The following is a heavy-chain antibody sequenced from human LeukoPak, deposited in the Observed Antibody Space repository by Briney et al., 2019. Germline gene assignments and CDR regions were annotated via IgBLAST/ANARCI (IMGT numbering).Heavy chain of an antibody. V-gene: IGHV3-11*06. J-gene: IGHJ6*04. CDR3: AREDGDYRYYYYGMDV. CDR1: GFTFSDYY. CDR2: ISSSSSYT. D-gene: IGHD4-17*01. Sequence: PGGSLRLSCAASGFTFSDYYMSWIRQAPGKGLEWVSYISSSSSYTNYEDSVKGRFTISRDNAKNSLYLQMNSLSAEDTAVYYCAREDGDYRYYYYGMDVWGKGTTVTVSS.